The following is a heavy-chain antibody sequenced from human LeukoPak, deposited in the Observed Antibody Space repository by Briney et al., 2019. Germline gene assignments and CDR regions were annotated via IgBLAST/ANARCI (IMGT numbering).Heavy chain of an antibody. CDR2: VYYTGST. J-gene: IGHJ4*02. CDR3: ARDSSTVTTRHFDY. CDR1: GGSINNYY. V-gene: IGHV4-59*01. D-gene: IGHD4-17*01. Sequence: KPSETLSLTCTVSGGSINNYYWTWIRQPPGKGLECIGYVYYTGSTYYNPSLKSRVTISVETSRNQFSLKLNSVTAADTAVYYCARDSSTVTTRHFDYWGQGTLVTVSS.